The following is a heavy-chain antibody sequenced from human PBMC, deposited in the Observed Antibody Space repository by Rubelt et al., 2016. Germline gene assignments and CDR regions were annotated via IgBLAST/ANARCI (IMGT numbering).Heavy chain of an antibody. J-gene: IGHJ4*02. Sequence: GLVKPSETLSLTCTVSGGSISSYYWSWIRQPPGEGLEWIGYVHYSGSTDYNPSLKSRVTISVDTSKKQFSLKVRSVTAADTAVYYCARRPAGLYQPIDHWGQGTLVTVSS. V-gene: IGHV4-59*08. CDR2: VHYSGST. CDR1: GGSISSYY. CDR3: ARRPAGLYQPIDH. D-gene: IGHD2-2*01.